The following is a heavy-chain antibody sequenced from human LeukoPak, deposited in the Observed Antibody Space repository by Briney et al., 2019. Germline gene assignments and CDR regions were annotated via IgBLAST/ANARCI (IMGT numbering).Heavy chain of an antibody. D-gene: IGHD4-23*01. V-gene: IGHV2-70*11. CDR2: IDWDDDK. CDR1: GFSLSTSGMC. Sequence: ESGPALVQPTPTLTLTCTFSGFSLSTSGMCVSWIRQPPGKAPEWLARIDWDDDKYYSTYLKTRLTISKDTSKNQVVLTMTNVNPEDTATYYCARTAGGNSYFYYMDVWGKGTTVTVSS. CDR3: ARTAGGNSYFYYMDV. J-gene: IGHJ6*03.